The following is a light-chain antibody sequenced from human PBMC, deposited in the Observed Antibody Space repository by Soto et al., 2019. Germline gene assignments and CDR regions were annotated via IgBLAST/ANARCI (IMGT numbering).Light chain of an antibody. Sequence: EIVLTQSPGTLSLSPGERATLSCRASQSVSSNYLAWYQQKPGLAPRLLIYDASSRATGIPDRFSGSGSGTDFTLTISRLEPEDFAVYYCQQYGSSPRTFGQGTEVEIK. CDR2: DAS. CDR1: QSVSSNY. V-gene: IGKV3-20*01. J-gene: IGKJ1*01. CDR3: QQYGSSPRT.